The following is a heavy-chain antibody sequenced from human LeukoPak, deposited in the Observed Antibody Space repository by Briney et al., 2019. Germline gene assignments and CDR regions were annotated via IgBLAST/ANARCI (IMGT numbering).Heavy chain of an antibody. Sequence: SETLSLTCTVSGGSISSYYWSWIRQPAGKGLEWIGRIYTSGSTNYNPSLKSRVTMSVDTSKNQFSLKLSSVTAADTAVYYCARESYDYVWGSYRYENRFDYWGQGTLVTVSS. CDR3: ARESYDYVWGSYRYENRFDY. V-gene: IGHV4-4*07. CDR1: GGSISSYY. D-gene: IGHD3-16*02. J-gene: IGHJ4*02. CDR2: IYTSGST.